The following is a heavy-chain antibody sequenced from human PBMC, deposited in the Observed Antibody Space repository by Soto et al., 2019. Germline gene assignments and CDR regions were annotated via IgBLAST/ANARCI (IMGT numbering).Heavy chain of an antibody. CDR2: FSDGGSNT. CDR1: GFSFSSYA. Sequence: EVQLLESGGGLVQPGGSLRLSCAASGFSFSSYAMNWVRQAPGKGLECVSAFSDGGSNTYYTDSVKGRFTISRDNSKNTVFLQMNSLRAEDTAVYYCAILYSSTWYTGYYFAYWGQGTLVTVSS. J-gene: IGHJ4*02. V-gene: IGHV3-23*01. CDR3: AILYSSTWYTGYYFAY. D-gene: IGHD6-13*01.